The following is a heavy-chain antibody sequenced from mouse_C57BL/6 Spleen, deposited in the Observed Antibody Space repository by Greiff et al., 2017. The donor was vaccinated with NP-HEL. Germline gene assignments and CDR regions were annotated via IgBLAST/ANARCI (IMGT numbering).Heavy chain of an antibody. CDR1: GFTFSSYA. Sequence: EVKLQESGGGLVKPGGSLKLSCAASGFTFSSYAMSWVRQTPEKRLEWVATISDGGSYTYYPDNVKGRFTISRDNAKNNLYLQMSHLKSEDTAMYYGARGNYYDSAWFAYWGQGTLVTVSS. CDR2: ISDGGSYT. V-gene: IGHV5-4*03. J-gene: IGHJ3*01. CDR3: ARGNYYDSAWFAY. D-gene: IGHD2-4*01.